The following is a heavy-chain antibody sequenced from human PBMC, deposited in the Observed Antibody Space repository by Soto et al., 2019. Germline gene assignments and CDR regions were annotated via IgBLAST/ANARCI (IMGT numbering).Heavy chain of an antibody. CDR1: GFTFSSYW. Sequence: PGGSLRLSCAASGFTFSSYWMSWVRQAPGKGLEWVANIKQDGSEKYYVDSVKGRFTISRDNAKNSLYLQMNSLRAEDTAVYYCARDRGVLMGYRPRGSVVDWFDPWGQGTLVTVSS. J-gene: IGHJ5*02. D-gene: IGHD3-16*01. CDR2: IKQDGSEK. V-gene: IGHV3-7*01. CDR3: ARDRGVLMGYRPRGSVVDWFDP.